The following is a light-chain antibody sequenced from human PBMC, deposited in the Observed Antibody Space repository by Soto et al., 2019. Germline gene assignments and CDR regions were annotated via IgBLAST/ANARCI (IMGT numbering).Light chain of an antibody. CDR3: LLYYGGAQLV. V-gene: IGLV7-43*01. CDR2: STS. Sequence: QAVVTQEPSLTVSPGETVTLTCSSSTGAVTYAHYPNWFQHKPGQAPRALIYSTSSKHSWTPARFSGSLLGGKAALTLSGVQPYHEAEYYCLLYYGGAQLVFGGGTKLTVL. J-gene: IGLJ3*02. CDR1: TGAVTYAHY.